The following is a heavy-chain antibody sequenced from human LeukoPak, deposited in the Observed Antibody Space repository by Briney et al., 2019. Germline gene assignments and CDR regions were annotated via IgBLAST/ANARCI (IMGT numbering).Heavy chain of an antibody. CDR2: ISSSGSAI. V-gene: IGHV3-11*01. D-gene: IGHD2-8*01. J-gene: IGHJ6*03. Sequence: PGGSLRLSCAASGFIFSDYYMNWIRQAPGKGLEWVSYISSSGSAIYYADSVKGRFTISRDNTKNSLYLQMNSLRAEDTAIYYCARSMVYAYHMDVWGKGTTVTVSS. CDR1: GFIFSDYY. CDR3: ARSMVYAYHMDV.